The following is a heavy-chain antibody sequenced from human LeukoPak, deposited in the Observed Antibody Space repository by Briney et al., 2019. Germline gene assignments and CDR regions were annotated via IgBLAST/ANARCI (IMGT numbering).Heavy chain of an antibody. Sequence: PGGSLRLSCATSGFTFTTYGMHWVRQGPGKGLEWVAVIWNDGTYKHYADSVKGRFTISRDDSKNTIYLQMNSLRAEDTAVYYCANLPYNWNTHFGDYWGQGTLVSVSS. J-gene: IGHJ4*02. CDR2: IWNDGTYK. D-gene: IGHD1-1*01. V-gene: IGHV3-33*06. CDR1: GFTFTTYG. CDR3: ANLPYNWNTHFGDY.